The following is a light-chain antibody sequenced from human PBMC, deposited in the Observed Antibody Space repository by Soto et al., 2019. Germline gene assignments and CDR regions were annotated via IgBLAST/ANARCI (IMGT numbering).Light chain of an antibody. CDR2: GAS. CDR1: QYIATSY. Sequence: EIGLTLSPGTVSLSQREGATLSCRSIQYIATSYLAWYQQRRGQAPRLLIYGASSRATGIPDRFSGSGSGTDFTLTISSLEPEDCAVYFCQQRSNRLLITYGQGTRLEIK. V-gene: IGKV3D-20*02. CDR3: QQRSNRLLIT. J-gene: IGKJ5*01.